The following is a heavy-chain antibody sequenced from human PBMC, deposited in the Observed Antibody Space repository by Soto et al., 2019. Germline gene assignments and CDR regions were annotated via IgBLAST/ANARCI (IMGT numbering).Heavy chain of an antibody. CDR3: VSVIPLGY. J-gene: IGHJ4*02. V-gene: IGHV3-11*06. CDR1: GGTSVDYY. Sequence: SLRVSCAAAGGTSVDYYMSWIRQSPGEGLEWIAYIGSSGYTKYADSVKGRFTISRDNAKNTLYLQMNSLRAEDTAVYYCVSVIPLGYWGQGTLVTV. CDR2: IGSSGYT. D-gene: IGHD1-26*01.